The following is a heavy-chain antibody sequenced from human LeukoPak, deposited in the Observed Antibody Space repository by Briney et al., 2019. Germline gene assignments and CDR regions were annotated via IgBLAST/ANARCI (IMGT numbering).Heavy chain of an antibody. Sequence: PGGSLRLSCAASGFTFSYYYMSWIRQAPGKGLEWVSYISGSGSTIYYADSVKGRFTISRDNAKNSLYLQMNSLRAEDTAVYYCAELGITMIGGVWGKGTTVTISS. D-gene: IGHD3-10*02. CDR3: AELGITMIGGV. V-gene: IGHV3-11*04. CDR2: ISGSGSTI. CDR1: GFTFSYYY. J-gene: IGHJ6*04.